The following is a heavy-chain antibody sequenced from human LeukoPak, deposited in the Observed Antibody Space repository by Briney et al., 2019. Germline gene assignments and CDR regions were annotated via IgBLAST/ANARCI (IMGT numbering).Heavy chain of an antibody. V-gene: IGHV3-21*01. CDR1: GFTFSSYS. Sequence: GGSLRLSCAASGFTFSSYSMNWVRQAPGKGLEWVSSISSSSSYIYYADSVKGRFTISRDNAKNSLYLQMNSLRAEDTAVYYCARDSRTTGGGFDYWGQGTLVTVSS. D-gene: IGHD1-7*01. CDR3: ARDSRTTGGGFDY. J-gene: IGHJ4*02. CDR2: ISSSSSYI.